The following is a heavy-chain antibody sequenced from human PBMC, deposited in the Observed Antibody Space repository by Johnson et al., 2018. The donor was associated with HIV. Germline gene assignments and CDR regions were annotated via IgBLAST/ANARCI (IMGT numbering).Heavy chain of an antibody. CDR1: GLTFSSYG. Sequence: QVQLVESGGGVVQPGGSLRLSCAAPGLTFSSYGMHWVRQAPGKGLEWVAFIHYDGSNKYYADSVKGRFTISRDNSKNTLYLQMNSLRAEDTAVYYCAKEEDIWRLGTMVTVSS. CDR2: IHYDGSNK. V-gene: IGHV3-30*02. J-gene: IGHJ3*02. CDR3: AKEEDI.